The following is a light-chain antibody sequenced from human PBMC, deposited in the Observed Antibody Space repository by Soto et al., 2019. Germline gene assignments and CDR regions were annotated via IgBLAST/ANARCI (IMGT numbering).Light chain of an antibody. CDR3: QQYGNSPIT. V-gene: IGKV3-20*01. Sequence: EIVLTQSPGTLSLSPGERATLSCRASRDVIDYLAWYQQKPGQAPRLLIYDTSNRATGIPARFSGSGSGTDFTLTIDRLEPEDFAVFYCQQYGNSPITFGQGTRLEI. J-gene: IGKJ5*01. CDR2: DTS. CDR1: RDVIDY.